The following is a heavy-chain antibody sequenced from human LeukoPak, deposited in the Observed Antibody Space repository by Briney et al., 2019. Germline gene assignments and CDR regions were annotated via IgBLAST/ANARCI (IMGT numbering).Heavy chain of an antibody. D-gene: IGHD3-16*01. V-gene: IGHV4-34*01. J-gene: IGHJ4*02. Sequence: SETLSLTCAVYGGSFSGYYWSWIRQPPGKGLEWIGEINHSGSTNYNPSLKSRVTISVDTSKNQFSLKLSSVTAADTAVYYCARDNEEGGFDYWGQGTLVTVSS. CDR3: ARDNEEGGFDY. CDR2: INHSGST. CDR1: GGSFSGYY.